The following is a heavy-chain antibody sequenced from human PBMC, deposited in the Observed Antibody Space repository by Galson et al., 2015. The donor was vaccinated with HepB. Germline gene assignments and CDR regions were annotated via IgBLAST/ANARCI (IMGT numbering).Heavy chain of an antibody. J-gene: IGHJ5*02. CDR2: ISAYNGNT. CDR3: ARDSQDIVVVVAATNWFDP. V-gene: IGHV1-18*01. CDR1: GYTFTSYG. D-gene: IGHD2-15*01. Sequence: SVKVSCKASGYTFTSYGISWVRQAPGQGLEWMGWISAYNGNTNYAQKLQGRVTMTTDTSTSTAYMELRSLRSDDTAVYYCARDSQDIVVVVAATNWFDPWGQGTLVTVSS.